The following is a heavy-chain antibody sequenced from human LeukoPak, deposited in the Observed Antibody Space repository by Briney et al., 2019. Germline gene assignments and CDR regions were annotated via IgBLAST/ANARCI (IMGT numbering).Heavy chain of an antibody. CDR1: GGCIKGYY. CDR3: ARVADRFGYNYGIDEYFDY. V-gene: IGHV4-4*07. Sequence: SETLSLTCTVSGGCIKGYYWSWIRQPAGEGLEWLGHIYASGTTSYNPSLNSRVTMSVDTSKNQFALRLASVTAEDTAVYYCARVADRFGYNYGIDEYFDYWGQGTLVTVSS. CDR2: IYASGTT. J-gene: IGHJ4*02. D-gene: IGHD5-18*01.